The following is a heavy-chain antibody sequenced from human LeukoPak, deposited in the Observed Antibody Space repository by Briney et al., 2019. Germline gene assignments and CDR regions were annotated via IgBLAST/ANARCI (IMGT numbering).Heavy chain of an antibody. CDR3: AREPDSSGYGDY. V-gene: IGHV4-39*07. D-gene: IGHD3-22*01. Sequence: SETLSLTCTVSGGPISSSSYYWGWIRQPPGKGLEWIGSIYYSGSTYYNPSLKSRVTISVDTSKNQFSLKLSSVTAADTAVYYCAREPDSSGYGDYWGQGSLVIVSS. J-gene: IGHJ4*02. CDR2: IYYSGST. CDR1: GGPISSSSYY.